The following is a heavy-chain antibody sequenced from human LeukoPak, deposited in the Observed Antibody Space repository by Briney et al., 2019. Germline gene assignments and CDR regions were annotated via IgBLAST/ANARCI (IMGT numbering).Heavy chain of an antibody. D-gene: IGHD3-10*01. CDR1: GFTFSSYA. CDR3: AKVGVRGVIISYFDY. Sequence: GGSLRLSCAASGFTFSSYAMSWVRQAPGKGLEWVSAISGSGGSTYYADSVKGRFTISRDNSKNTLYLQMNSLRAEDTAVYYCAKVGVRGVIISYFDYWGQGTVVTVSS. J-gene: IGHJ4*02. V-gene: IGHV3-23*01. CDR2: ISGSGGST.